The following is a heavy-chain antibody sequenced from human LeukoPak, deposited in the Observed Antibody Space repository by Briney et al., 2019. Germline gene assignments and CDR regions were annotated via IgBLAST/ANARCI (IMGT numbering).Heavy chain of an antibody. CDR2: IKRDGSEK. V-gene: IGHV3-7*01. Sequence: PGGSLRLSCAASGFTSSSYWMSWVRQAPGKGLEWVANIKRDGSEKYYVDSVKGRFTISRDNAKNSLYLQMNSLRAEDTAVYYCARVYRSSSGYCFDYWGQGTLVTVSS. CDR1: GFTSSSYW. CDR3: ARVYRSSSGYCFDY. J-gene: IGHJ4*02. D-gene: IGHD6-6*01.